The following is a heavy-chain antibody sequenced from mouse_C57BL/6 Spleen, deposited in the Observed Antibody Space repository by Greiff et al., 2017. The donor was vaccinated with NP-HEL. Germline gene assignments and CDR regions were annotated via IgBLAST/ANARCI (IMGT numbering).Heavy chain of an antibody. J-gene: IGHJ2*01. V-gene: IGHV5-4*01. D-gene: IGHD3-3*01. Sequence: EVQVVESGGGLVKPGGSLKLSCAASGFTFSSYAMSWVRQTPGQRLEWVATISDGGSYTYYTDNVKGRCTISRDKAKNNLYLQMRQLKSEDTAMYFCARDGGDQYYFYYWGQRTTLTVSS. CDR1: GFTFSSYA. CDR3: ARDGGDQYYFYY. CDR2: ISDGGSYT.